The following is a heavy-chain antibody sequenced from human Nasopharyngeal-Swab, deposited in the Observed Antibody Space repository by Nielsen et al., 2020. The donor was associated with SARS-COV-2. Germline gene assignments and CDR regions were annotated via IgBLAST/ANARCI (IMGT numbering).Heavy chain of an antibody. CDR3: ARDRDAFDI. CDR1: GYTFTSYY. J-gene: IGHJ3*02. Sequence: ASVKVSCKASGYTFTSYYMHCLRQAPGQGLEWMGIINPSGGSTSYAQKSQGRVTMTRDTSTSTVYMELSSLGSEDTAVYYCARDRDAFDIWGRGTMVTVSS. CDR2: INPSGGST. V-gene: IGHV1-46*01.